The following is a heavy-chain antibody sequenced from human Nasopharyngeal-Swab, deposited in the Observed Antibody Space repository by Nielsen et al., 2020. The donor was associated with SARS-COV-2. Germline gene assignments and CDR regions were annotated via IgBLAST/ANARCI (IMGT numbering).Heavy chain of an antibody. CDR1: GFTFSSYA. CDR2: IGIGGDT. V-gene: IGHV3-23*01. Sequence: GGSLRLSCAASGFTFSSYAMSWVRQAPGKGLEWVSTIGIGGDTYYTDSVKGHFTMSRDNSKNTLYLQMSGLRAEDTAIYYCSKNEYFCFDFWGQGALVTVSS. D-gene: IGHD2/OR15-2a*01. J-gene: IGHJ4*02. CDR3: SKNEYFCFDF.